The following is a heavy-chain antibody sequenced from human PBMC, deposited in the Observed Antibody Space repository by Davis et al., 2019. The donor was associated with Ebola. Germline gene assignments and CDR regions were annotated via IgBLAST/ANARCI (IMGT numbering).Heavy chain of an antibody. CDR3: AKGGYCSSTSCPMGV. CDR2: ISASGGGT. CDR1: GFTFSDYA. J-gene: IGHJ6*02. V-gene: IGHV3-23*01. D-gene: IGHD2-2*01. Sequence: GESLKISCAASGFTFSDYAMSWVRQAPGKGLEWVSAISASGGGTYYADSVKGRFTISRDNSKNTLYLQMNSLRAEDTAVYFCAKGGYCSSTSCPMGVWGQGTTVTVSS.